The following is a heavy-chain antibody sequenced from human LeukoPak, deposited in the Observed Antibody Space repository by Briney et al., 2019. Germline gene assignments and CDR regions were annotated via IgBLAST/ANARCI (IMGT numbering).Heavy chain of an antibody. V-gene: IGHV3-74*01. CDR1: GFTFSRYW. CDR2: MNSDGSST. J-gene: IGHJ6*02. D-gene: IGHD2-2*01. Sequence: GGSLRLSCAASGFTFSRYWMHWVRQAPGKGPVWVSRMNSDGSSTSYADSVKGRFTISRDNAKNTLYLQMNSLRADDTAVYYCARIFRYQLVDYYALDVWGQGTTVTVSS. CDR3: ARIFRYQLVDYYALDV.